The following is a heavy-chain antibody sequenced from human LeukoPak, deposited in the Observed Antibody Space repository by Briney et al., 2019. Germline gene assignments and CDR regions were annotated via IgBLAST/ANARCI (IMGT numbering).Heavy chain of an antibody. CDR2: ISWNSGSI. Sequence: PGGSLRLSCAASGFTFDDYVMPWVRQAPGKGLEWVSGISWNSGSIGYADSVKGRFTISRDNAKNSLYLQMNSLRAEDTALYYCAKDVLRFSFLYFDYWGQGTLVTVSS. D-gene: IGHD3-3*01. CDR3: AKDVLRFSFLYFDY. J-gene: IGHJ4*02. V-gene: IGHV3-9*01. CDR1: GFTFDDYV.